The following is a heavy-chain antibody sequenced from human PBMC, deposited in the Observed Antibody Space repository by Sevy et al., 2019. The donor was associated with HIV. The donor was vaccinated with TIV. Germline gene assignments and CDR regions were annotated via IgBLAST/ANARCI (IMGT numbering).Heavy chain of an antibody. D-gene: IGHD3-10*01. CDR3: ATLLMWFGELPRGLDY. CDR1: GFNFNMYR. J-gene: IGHJ4*02. CDR2: ISSSSSDI. V-gene: IGHV3-21*01. Sequence: GGSLRLSCAASGFNFNMYRMNWVRQAPGKGLEWVSSISSSSSDIKYADSVKGRFTVSRDNAKNSLFLQMNSLRAEDTPVYYCATLLMWFGELPRGLDYWGQGALVTVSS.